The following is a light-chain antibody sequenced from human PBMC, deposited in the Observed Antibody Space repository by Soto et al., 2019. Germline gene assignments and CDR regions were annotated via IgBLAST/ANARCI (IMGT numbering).Light chain of an antibody. V-gene: IGKV1-12*01. Sequence: DILMTQSPSSVSASVGDRVTITCRASQGIGGWLAWYQQKPGKAPRLLIYAASTLQNGVPSRFSGSRSGTVFSITISSLKPEDFATYFCQQGNFFPYTFGQGTRVEIK. CDR2: AAS. J-gene: IGKJ2*01. CDR3: QQGNFFPYT. CDR1: QGIGGW.